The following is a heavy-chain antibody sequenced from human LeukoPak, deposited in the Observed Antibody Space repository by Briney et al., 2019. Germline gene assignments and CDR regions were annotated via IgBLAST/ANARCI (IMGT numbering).Heavy chain of an antibody. CDR2: ISGGSDYI. CDR3: ASNTISLGPYYYYGMDV. V-gene: IGHV3-21*01. D-gene: IGHD3-9*01. Sequence: GGSLRLSCAVSGSTFNTYSMNWVRQAPGKGLEWVSSISGGSDYIYYADSVTGRFSISRDNARNSLYLQMNSLRAEDTAVYYCASNTISLGPYYYYGMDVWGQGTTDTVSS. J-gene: IGHJ6*02. CDR1: GSTFNTYS.